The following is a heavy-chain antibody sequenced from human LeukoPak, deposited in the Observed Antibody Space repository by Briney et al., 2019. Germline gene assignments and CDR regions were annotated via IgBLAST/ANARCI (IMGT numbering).Heavy chain of an antibody. Sequence: TGGSLRLSCAASGFIFSNYAMSWVRQAPGKGLEWVSGISWNSGSIGYADSVKGRFTISRDNAKNSLYLQMNSLRAEDTALYYCAKDIHCYPAGAFDIWGQGTMVTVSS. CDR2: ISWNSGSI. J-gene: IGHJ3*02. CDR1: GFIFSNYA. V-gene: IGHV3-9*01. CDR3: AKDIHCYPAGAFDI. D-gene: IGHD2-15*01.